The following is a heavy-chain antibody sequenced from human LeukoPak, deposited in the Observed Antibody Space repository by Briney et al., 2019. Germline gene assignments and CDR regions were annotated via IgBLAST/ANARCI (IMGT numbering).Heavy chain of an antibody. CDR2: IYSGGST. V-gene: IGHV3-66*01. D-gene: IGHD3-22*01. CDR3: ASPYYDSSGYYIPMSF. CDR1: GFTVSSNY. J-gene: IGHJ4*02. Sequence: GGSLRLSCAASGFTVSSNYMSWVRQAPGKGLEWVSVIYSGGSTYYADSVKGRFTIPRDNSKNTLYLQMNSLRAEDTAVYYCASPYYDSSGYYIPMSFWGQGTLVTVSS.